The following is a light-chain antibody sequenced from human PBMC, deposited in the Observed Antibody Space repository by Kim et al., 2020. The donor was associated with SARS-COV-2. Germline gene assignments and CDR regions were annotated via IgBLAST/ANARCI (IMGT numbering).Light chain of an antibody. CDR1: QSVSSY. V-gene: IGKV3-11*01. Sequence: EIVLTQSPATLSLSPGERATLSCRASQSVSSYLAWYQQKPGQAPRLLIYDASNRATGIPARFSGSGSGTDFTLTISSLEPEDFAVYYCQQRSTWTFGQRTKVDIK. CDR3: QQRSTWT. J-gene: IGKJ1*01. CDR2: DAS.